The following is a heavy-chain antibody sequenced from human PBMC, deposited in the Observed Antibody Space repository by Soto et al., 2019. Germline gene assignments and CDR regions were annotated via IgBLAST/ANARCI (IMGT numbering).Heavy chain of an antibody. CDR1: GGSFRNDA. Sequence: ASVKVSCKASGGSFRNDAISWVRQAPGQGLEWMGDITPAFGTANYAQNLQGRITITADDSTSTVYMELSSLRFEDTAVYYCARGATIFGVAAYAYYEMEVWGQGTTVTVSS. CDR3: ARGATIFGVAAYAYYEMEV. D-gene: IGHD3-3*01. J-gene: IGHJ6*02. V-gene: IGHV1-69*13. CDR2: ITPAFGTA.